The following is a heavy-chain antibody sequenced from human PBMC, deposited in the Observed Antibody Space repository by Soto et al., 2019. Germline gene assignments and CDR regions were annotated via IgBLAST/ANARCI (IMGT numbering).Heavy chain of an antibody. Sequence: GASVKVSCKTSGYTFTTYGVSWVRQAPGQGLEWMGWISAYNGNTNYAQKLQGRVTMTTDTSTSTAYMGLRGLRSADTAVYYCARDRYYYGSGSYYISWFDPWGQGTLVTVSS. J-gene: IGHJ5*02. CDR2: ISAYNGNT. V-gene: IGHV1-18*04. CDR1: GYTFTTYG. CDR3: ARDRYYYGSGSYYISWFDP. D-gene: IGHD3-10*01.